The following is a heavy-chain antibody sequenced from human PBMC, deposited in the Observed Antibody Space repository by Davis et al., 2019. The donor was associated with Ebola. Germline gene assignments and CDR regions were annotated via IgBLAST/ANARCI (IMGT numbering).Heavy chain of an antibody. J-gene: IGHJ4*02. V-gene: IGHV4-59*12. D-gene: IGHD3-16*02. CDR2: IYYSGST. CDR1: GGSISSYY. Sequence: PGGSLRLSCTVSGGSISSYYWSWIRQPPGKGLEWIGYIYYSGSTYYNPSLKSRVTISVDTSKNQFSLKLSSVTAADTAVYYCARTGVIQGFFDYWGQGTLVTVSS. CDR3: ARTGVIQGFFDY.